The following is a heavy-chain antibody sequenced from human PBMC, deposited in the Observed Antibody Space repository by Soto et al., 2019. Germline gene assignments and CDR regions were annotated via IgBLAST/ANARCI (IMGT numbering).Heavy chain of an antibody. Sequence: QVQLVESGGGVVQPGRSLRLSCAASGFTFTSYGMHWVRQAPGKGLEWVAVIWYDGSNKYYEDSVKGRFTISRDNSMNTLYLQMNSLRAEDMAVYYCAPTARRGRGSSGYVIVGFDIWGKGTMGTVSS. J-gene: IGHJ3*02. V-gene: IGHV3-33*01. CDR1: GFTFTSYG. CDR2: IWYDGSNK. D-gene: IGHD3-22*01. CDR3: APTARRGRGSSGYVIVGFDI.